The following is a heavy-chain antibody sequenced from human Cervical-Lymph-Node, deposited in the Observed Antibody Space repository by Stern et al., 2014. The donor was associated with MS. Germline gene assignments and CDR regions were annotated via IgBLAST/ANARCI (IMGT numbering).Heavy chain of an antibody. V-gene: IGHV4-59*01. CDR1: GGSISSYY. J-gene: IGHJ6*02. D-gene: IGHD2-21*02. Sequence: VQLQESGPGLVKPSETLSLTCIVSGGSISSYYWSWIRQPPGKRLEWIGHIEFSGSTDYNPSLQSRVTMSADISKIQISLRLSSVTAADTAVYYCARAPYDCTNGYGMDVWGQGTTVTVSS. CDR3: ARAPYDCTNGYGMDV. CDR2: IEFSGST.